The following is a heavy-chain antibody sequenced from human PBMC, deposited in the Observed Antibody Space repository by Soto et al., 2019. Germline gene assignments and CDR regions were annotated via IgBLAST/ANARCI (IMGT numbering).Heavy chain of an antibody. J-gene: IGHJ3*02. Sequence: PSETPSVTCAVYGGSFSGYYLSWISQPPGKGLEWIGEINHSGSTNYNPSLKSRVTIFVDTSKTRFSLRLSSVTAADTAVYYCATSYDITGRDAFDIWGPGTMVTVSS. D-gene: IGHD3-22*01. CDR1: GGSFSGYY. V-gene: IGHV4-34*01. CDR3: ATSYDITGRDAFDI. CDR2: INHSGST.